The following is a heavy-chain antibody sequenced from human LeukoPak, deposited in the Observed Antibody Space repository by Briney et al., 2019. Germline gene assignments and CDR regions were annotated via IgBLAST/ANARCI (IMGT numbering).Heavy chain of an antibody. D-gene: IGHD3-3*01. CDR2: IIPIFGTA. Sequence: ASVKVSCKASGGTFSSYAISWVRQAPGQGLEWMGGIIPIFGTANYAQKFQGRVTITADESTSTAYMELRSLRSDDTAVYYCARETTIFGVVIIQGYFDLWGRGTLVTVSS. J-gene: IGHJ2*01. CDR1: GGTFSSYA. CDR3: ARETTIFGVVIIQGYFDL. V-gene: IGHV1-69*01.